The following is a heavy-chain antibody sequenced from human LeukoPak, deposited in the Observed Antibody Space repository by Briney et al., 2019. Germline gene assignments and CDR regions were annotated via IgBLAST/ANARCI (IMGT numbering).Heavy chain of an antibody. CDR2: IYYSGST. D-gene: IGHD6-19*01. CDR3: ARERGSGWYDY. J-gene: IGHJ4*02. V-gene: IGHV4-59*01. Sequence: KPSETLSLTCTVSGGSISSYYWSWIRQPPGKGLEWIGYIYYSGSTNYNPSLKSRVTISVDTSKNQFSLKLSSVTAADTAVYYCARERGSGWYDYWGQGTLVTVSS. CDR1: GGSISSYY.